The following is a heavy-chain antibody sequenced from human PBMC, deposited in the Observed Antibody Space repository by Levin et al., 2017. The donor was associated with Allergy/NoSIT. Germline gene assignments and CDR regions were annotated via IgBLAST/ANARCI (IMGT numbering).Heavy chain of an antibody. J-gene: IGHJ4*02. Sequence: ASVKVSCKASGYTFTSYDINWVRQVTGQGLEWMGWLNPNTGHTGYAPKFQGRVTMTRDTSIRTAYMELSSLRSEDTAVYFCARGSGIAAADDYWGQGTLVTVSS. CDR3: ARGSGIAAADDY. CDR1: GYTFTSYD. V-gene: IGHV1-8*01. CDR2: LNPNTGHT. D-gene: IGHD6-13*01.